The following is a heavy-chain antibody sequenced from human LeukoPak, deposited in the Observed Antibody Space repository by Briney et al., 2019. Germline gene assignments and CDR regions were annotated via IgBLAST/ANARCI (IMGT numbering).Heavy chain of an antibody. D-gene: IGHD3-22*01. V-gene: IGHV4-34*01. J-gene: IGHJ4*02. Sequence: SETLSLTCAVYGGSFSGYYWSWIRQPPGKGLEWIGEINHSGSTNYNPSLKSRVTISVDTSKNQSSLELSSVTAADTAVYYCARGLDYYDSSGYYSQPYYFDYWGQGTLVTVSS. CDR3: ARGLDYYDSSGYYSQPYYFDY. CDR2: INHSGST. CDR1: GGSFSGYY.